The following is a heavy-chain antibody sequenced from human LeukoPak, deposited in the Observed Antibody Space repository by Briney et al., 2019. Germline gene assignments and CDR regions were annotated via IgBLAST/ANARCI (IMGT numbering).Heavy chain of an antibody. CDR2: ISGSGGTT. Sequence: GGSLRLSCAASGFTFSSYAMSWVRQAPGKGLEWVSAISGSGGTTYHADSVRGRFTISRDNSKNTLYLQINSLRAEDTAVYYCAKGDDAFDIWGQGTMVTVSS. J-gene: IGHJ3*02. CDR3: AKGDDAFDI. CDR1: GFTFSSYA. V-gene: IGHV3-23*01.